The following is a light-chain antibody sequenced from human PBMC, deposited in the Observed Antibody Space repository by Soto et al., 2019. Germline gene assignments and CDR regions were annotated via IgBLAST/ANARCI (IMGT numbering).Light chain of an antibody. Sequence: EIVMTQAPAILSVSPGERATLSCRASQSVSSNLAWYQQKPGQAPRLLIYGASTRATGIPARFSGSGSGTEFTLTISSLPSEDFAVYHCEQYNKSPSWKFGHGTRVDIK. CDR1: QSVSSN. J-gene: IGKJ1*01. CDR3: EQYNKSPSWK. V-gene: IGKV3-15*01. CDR2: GAS.